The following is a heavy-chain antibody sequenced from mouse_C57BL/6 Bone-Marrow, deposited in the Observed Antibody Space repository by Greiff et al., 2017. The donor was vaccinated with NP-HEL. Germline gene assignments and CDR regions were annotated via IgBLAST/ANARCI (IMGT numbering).Heavy chain of an antibody. CDR3: TTAYGYDGAWFAY. Sequence: VQLQQSGAELVRPGASVKLSCTASGFNIKDDYMHWVKQRPEQGLEWIGWIDPENGDTEYASKFQGKATITADTSSNTAYLQLSSLTSEDTAVYYCTTAYGYDGAWFAYWGQGTLVTVSA. CDR2: IDPENGDT. D-gene: IGHD2-2*01. J-gene: IGHJ3*01. CDR1: GFNIKDDY. V-gene: IGHV14-4*01.